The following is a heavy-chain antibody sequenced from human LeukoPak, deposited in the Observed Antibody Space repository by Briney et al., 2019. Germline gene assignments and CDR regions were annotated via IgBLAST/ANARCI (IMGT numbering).Heavy chain of an antibody. CDR3: AKDECGNYCSSDY. D-gene: IGHD3-3*01. Sequence: GGSLRLSCAASGFTFSSYAMSWVRQAPGKGLEWVSGISGSGDNTYYADSVKGRFTISRDNSKNTVYLQLNSLRAEDTAVYYCAKDECGNYCSSDYWGQGTLVTVSS. V-gene: IGHV3-23*01. CDR1: GFTFSSYA. CDR2: ISGSGDNT. J-gene: IGHJ4*02.